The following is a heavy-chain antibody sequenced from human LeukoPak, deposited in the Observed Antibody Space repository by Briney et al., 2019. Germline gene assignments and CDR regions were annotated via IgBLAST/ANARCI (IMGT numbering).Heavy chain of an antibody. CDR2: IIPIFGTA. J-gene: IGHJ4*02. CDR3: ARDRASTAMAYFDY. CDR1: GGTFSSYA. Sequence: SVKVSCKASGGTFSSYAISWVRQAPGQGLEWMGKIIPIFGTANYAQKVQGRVTITTDESTSTPYMELSSLRSEDTAVYYCARDRASTAMAYFDYCGQRTLVTASS. D-gene: IGHD5-18*01. V-gene: IGHV1-69*05.